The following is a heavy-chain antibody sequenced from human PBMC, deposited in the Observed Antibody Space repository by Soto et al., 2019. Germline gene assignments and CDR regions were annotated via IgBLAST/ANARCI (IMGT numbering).Heavy chain of an antibody. J-gene: IGHJ5*02. CDR2: INPSGGST. V-gene: IGHV1-46*01. CDR3: AREKEGATVTNNWFDP. Sequence: QVQLVQSGAEVKKPGASVKVSCKASGYTFTSYYMHWVRQAPGQGLEWMGIINPSGGSTSYAQKFPGRVTMTRDTSTSTVYMELSSLRSEDTAVYYCAREKEGATVTNNWFDPWGQGTPVTVSS. CDR1: GYTFTSYY. D-gene: IGHD4-17*01.